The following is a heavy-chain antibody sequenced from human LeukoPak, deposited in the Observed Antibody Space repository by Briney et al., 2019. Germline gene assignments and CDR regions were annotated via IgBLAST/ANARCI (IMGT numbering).Heavy chain of an antibody. Sequence: SETLSLTCTVSGGSIRSGSYYWSWIRQPAGKGLEWIGRIDTSGSTNYNPSLKSRVTISVDTSKNQFSLRLSSVTAADTAVYYCARGKSGFDYWGQGTLVTASS. CDR1: GGSIRSGSYY. V-gene: IGHV4-61*02. J-gene: IGHJ4*02. CDR3: ARGKSGFDY. CDR2: IDTSGST. D-gene: IGHD3-10*01.